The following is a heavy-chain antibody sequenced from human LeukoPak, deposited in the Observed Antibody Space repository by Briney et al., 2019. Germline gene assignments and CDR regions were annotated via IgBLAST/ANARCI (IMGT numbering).Heavy chain of an antibody. D-gene: IGHD1-26*01. V-gene: IGHV3-11*05. CDR1: GFTFSDYY. Sequence: PGGSLRLSCAASGFTFSDYYMSWVRQAPGKGLEWVSDLSSRSSYTTYADSVKGRFTISRDNAKNSLYLQMIRLRAEDTAIYYCAREGGSWDLIRLFDHWGQGTLVTVS. CDR2: LSSRSSYT. CDR3: AREGGSWDLIRLFDH. J-gene: IGHJ4*02.